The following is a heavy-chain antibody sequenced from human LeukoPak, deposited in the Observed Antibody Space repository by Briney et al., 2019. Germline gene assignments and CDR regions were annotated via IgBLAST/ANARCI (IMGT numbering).Heavy chain of an antibody. J-gene: IGHJ4*02. V-gene: IGHV4-34*01. CDR2: INHSGST. CDR3: ARLYAFYDSSGYYYYFDY. D-gene: IGHD3-22*01. Sequence: SETLSLTCAVYGGSFSGYYWSWIRQPPGMGLEWIGEINHSGSTNYNPSLKSRVTISVDTSKNQFSLKLSSVTAADTAVYYCARLYAFYDSSGYYYYFDYWGQGTLVTVSS. CDR1: GGSFSGYY.